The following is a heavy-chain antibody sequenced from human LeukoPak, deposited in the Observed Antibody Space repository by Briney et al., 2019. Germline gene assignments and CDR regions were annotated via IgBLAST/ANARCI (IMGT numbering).Heavy chain of an antibody. V-gene: IGHV4-61*01. CDR1: GDSISSVSSDSSSNHY. J-gene: IGHJ4*02. D-gene: IGHD3-10*01. CDR3: ARLLRITRHIGAYYFDY. Sequence: SETLSLTCSVSGDSISSVSSDSSSNHYWSWVRQPPGKGLKWIAYISDSGTTNYNPSLKSRVTISVDSSKNQFSLKLSSVTAADTAVYYCARLLRITRHIGAYYFDYWGQGTLVTVSS. CDR2: ISDSGTT.